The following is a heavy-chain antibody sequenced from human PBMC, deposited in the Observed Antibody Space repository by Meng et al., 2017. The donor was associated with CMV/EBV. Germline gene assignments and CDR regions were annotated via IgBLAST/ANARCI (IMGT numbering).Heavy chain of an antibody. CDR2: IFPIFGTA. Sequence: SVKVSCKASGGTFSSYAISWVRQAPGQGLEWMGGIFPIFGTANYAQKFQGRVTITTDESTSTAYMELSSLRSEDTAVYYCARHIDGYNPFYYYYYGMDVWGQGTTVTVSS. CDR3: ARHIDGYNPFYYYYYGMDV. CDR1: GGTFSSYA. J-gene: IGHJ6*02. D-gene: IGHD5-24*01. V-gene: IGHV1-69*05.